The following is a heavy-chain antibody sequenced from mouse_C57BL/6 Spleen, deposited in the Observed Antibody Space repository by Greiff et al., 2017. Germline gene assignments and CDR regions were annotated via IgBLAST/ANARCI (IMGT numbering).Heavy chain of an antibody. CDR2: ISYDGSN. J-gene: IGHJ4*01. V-gene: IGHV3-6*01. Sequence: EVQVVESGPGLVKPSQSLSLTCSVTGYSITSGYYWNWIRQFPGNKLEWMGYISYDGSNNYNPSLKNRISITRDTSKNQFFLKLNSVTTEDTATYYCARGGARGDYWGQGTSVTVSS. CDR3: ARGGARGDY. CDR1: GYSITSGYY. D-gene: IGHD3-1*01.